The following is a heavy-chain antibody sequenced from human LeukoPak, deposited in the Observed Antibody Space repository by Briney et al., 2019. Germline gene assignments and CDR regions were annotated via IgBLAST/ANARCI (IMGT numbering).Heavy chain of an antibody. Sequence: GGSLRLSCVASGFTFSSYWMHWVRQAPGKGLVWVSRIDSDGTSPSYADSVKGRFTISRDNAKSIVYLQMNSLRVEGTAVYYCARDRVRGWFGYLEDYWGQGTPVTVSS. V-gene: IGHV3-74*01. CDR3: ARDRVRGWFGYLEDY. J-gene: IGHJ4*02. D-gene: IGHD3-10*01. CDR2: IDSDGTSP. CDR1: GFTFSSYW.